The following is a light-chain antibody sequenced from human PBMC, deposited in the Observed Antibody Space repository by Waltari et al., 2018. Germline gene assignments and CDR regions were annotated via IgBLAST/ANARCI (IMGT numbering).Light chain of an antibody. V-gene: IGLV1-51*01. CDR1: SSNIGNNY. Sequence: HSVLTQPPSVSAAPGQDVTIFCSGSSSNIGNNYVSWYQQVPGTAPKLLIFDSNELPSGIPDRFSGSKSGTSATLDITGLQTGDEAHYYCATWDSSLSGGVFGGGTKVTVL. CDR3: ATWDSSLSGGV. CDR2: DSN. J-gene: IGLJ2*01.